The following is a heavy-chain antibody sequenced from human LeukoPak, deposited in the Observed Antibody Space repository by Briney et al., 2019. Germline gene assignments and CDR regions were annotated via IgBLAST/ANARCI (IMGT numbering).Heavy chain of an antibody. V-gene: IGHV4-59*01. CDR2: INYSGNT. CDR1: GDSISSYY. CDR3: ARECRQDYVYFDG. J-gene: IGHJ4*02. Sequence: SETLSLTCTVSGDSISSYYWSWIRQPPGKGLDWMGYINYSGNTNYNPSLKSRVTISVDTSKNQFSLRLTSVTAADTAVYYCARECRQDYVYFDGWGQGTLVSVSS. D-gene: IGHD4-17*01.